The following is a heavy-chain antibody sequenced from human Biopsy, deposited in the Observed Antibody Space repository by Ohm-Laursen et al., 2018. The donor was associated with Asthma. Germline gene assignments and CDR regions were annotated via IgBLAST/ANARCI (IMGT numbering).Heavy chain of an antibody. Sequence: ASVTVSCKAPGGTFSNFAISWVRQAPGQGLEWLGGIMAVFGTTKYAQEVQGRVTITADETTSTAYIEVTSLRSEDTAIYYWARCQVGYSSGWSLLLKKIYYSGMDVWGQGTAVTVSS. D-gene: IGHD6-19*01. J-gene: IGHJ6*02. CDR3: ARCQVGYSSGWSLLLKKIYYSGMDV. V-gene: IGHV1-69*13. CDR1: GGTFSNFA. CDR2: IMAVFGTT.